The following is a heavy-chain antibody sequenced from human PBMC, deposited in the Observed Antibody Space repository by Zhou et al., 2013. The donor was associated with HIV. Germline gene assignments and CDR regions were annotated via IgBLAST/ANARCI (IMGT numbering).Heavy chain of an antibody. CDR1: GYSFSTYT. CDR2: ISDYNGNT. CDR3: AREGFDY. Sequence: QIQLVQSGAELKEPGASARVSCKADGYSFSTYTINWVRQAPGQGLEWVGWISDYNGNTNYAQRLQGRVSMTTDTSTSTAYMDLRRLRSDDTAVYYCAREGFDYWGQGTLVTVSS. J-gene: IGHJ4*02. V-gene: IGHV1-18*01.